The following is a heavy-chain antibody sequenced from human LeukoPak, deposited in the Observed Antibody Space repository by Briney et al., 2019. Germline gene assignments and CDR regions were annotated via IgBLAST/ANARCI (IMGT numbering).Heavy chain of an antibody. Sequence: QSGGSLTLFCAASGISFSNSAMPWVRQAPGRGLEWVSCITDNGVTKSYANSVKGRFTITRDNAKNTLYLQMNSLRAEDTAVYYCAKAKSKVFGEDWYFDLWGRGTLVAVSS. J-gene: IGHJ2*01. CDR2: ITDNGVTK. D-gene: IGHD3-3*01. V-gene: IGHV3-23*01. CDR1: GISFSNSA. CDR3: AKAKSKVFGEDWYFDL.